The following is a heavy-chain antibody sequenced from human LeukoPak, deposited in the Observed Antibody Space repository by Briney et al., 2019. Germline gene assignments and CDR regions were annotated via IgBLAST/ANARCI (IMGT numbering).Heavy chain of an antibody. CDR3: TRGGSPPEALGDAFDV. D-gene: IGHD1-26*01. CDR1: GFTFSRYW. J-gene: IGHJ3*01. V-gene: IGHV3-74*01. CDR2: INNDGRST. Sequence: PGGSLRLSCAASGFTFSRYWMHWARQAPGKGLVRVSRINNDGRSTIYADSVKGRFTISRDNAKSTLYLQMNSLRAEDTAVYYCTRGGSPPEALGDAFDVWGQGTMVTVSS.